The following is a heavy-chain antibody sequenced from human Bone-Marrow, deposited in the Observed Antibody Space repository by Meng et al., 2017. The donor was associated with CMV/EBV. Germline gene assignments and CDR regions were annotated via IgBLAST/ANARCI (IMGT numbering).Heavy chain of an antibody. CDR2: TYYRSKWYN. V-gene: IGHV6-1*01. Sequence: LRLSCAISGDSVSSNSAAWIWIRQSPSRGLEWLGRTYYRSKWYNDYAVSVKSRITINPDTSKNQFSLQLNSVTPADPAVYYCARGMAARPVLYYYSGMNVWAQGTTATFSS. J-gene: IGHJ6*02. CDR3: ARGMAARPVLYYYSGMNV. D-gene: IGHD6-6*01. CDR1: GDSVSSNSAA.